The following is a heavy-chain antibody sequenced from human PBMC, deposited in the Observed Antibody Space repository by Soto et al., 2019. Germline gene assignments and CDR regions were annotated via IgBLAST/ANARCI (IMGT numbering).Heavy chain of an antibody. D-gene: IGHD6-6*01. CDR2: IYTSGST. J-gene: IGHJ5*02. CDR3: ARDRDQLGSNWFDP. V-gene: IGHV4-4*07. CDR1: GGSISSYY. Sequence: QVQLQESGPGLVKPSETLSLTCTVSGGSISSYYWSWIRQPAGKGLEWIGRIYTSGSTNYNPSLKSRVTMSVDTSKNQFSLKLSSVTAADTAVYYCARDRDQLGSNWFDPWGQGTLVTVSS.